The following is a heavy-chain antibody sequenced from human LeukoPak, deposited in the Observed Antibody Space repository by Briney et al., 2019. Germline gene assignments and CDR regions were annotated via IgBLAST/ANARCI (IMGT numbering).Heavy chain of an antibody. CDR3: ARDHEGYCSGGSCSLFGY. Sequence: GGSLRLSCAASGFTVGSNYMSWVRQAPGKGLEWVSVIYSGGSTYYAHSVKGRFTISRDNAKNSLYLQMNSLRAEDTAVYYCARDHEGYCSGGSCSLFGYWGQGTLVTVSS. CDR2: IYSGGST. CDR1: GFTVGSNY. J-gene: IGHJ4*02. V-gene: IGHV3-53*01. D-gene: IGHD2-15*01.